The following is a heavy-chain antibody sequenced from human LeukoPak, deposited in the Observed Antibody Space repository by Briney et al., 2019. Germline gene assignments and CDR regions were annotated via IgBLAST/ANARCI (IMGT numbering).Heavy chain of an antibody. D-gene: IGHD2-2*01. Sequence: PGGSLILSCPASGFTFSSYGMHWVRQAPGKGLEWVALMRHDGSNKYYEDSVKGRFNISRDNSKNTLYLQMNSLRAEDTAVYYCAKGYCSSTTCSVDYWGQGTLVTVSS. CDR3: AKGYCSSTTCSVDY. CDR1: GFTFSSYG. J-gene: IGHJ4*02. V-gene: IGHV3-30*02. CDR2: MRHDGSNK.